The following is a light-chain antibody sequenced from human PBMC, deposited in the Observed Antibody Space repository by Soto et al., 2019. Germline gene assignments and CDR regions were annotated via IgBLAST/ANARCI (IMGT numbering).Light chain of an antibody. Sequence: QSVLTQPPSASGTPGQRITISCSGSSSNIGDNPVNWYQQLPGAAPKLLIYINDQRPSGVPDRFSGSKSGTSASLAISGLQSGDEGDYYCAAWDDSLNGFYVFGTGTKVTVL. CDR3: AAWDDSLNGFYV. J-gene: IGLJ1*01. CDR2: IND. CDR1: SSNIGDNP. V-gene: IGLV1-44*01.